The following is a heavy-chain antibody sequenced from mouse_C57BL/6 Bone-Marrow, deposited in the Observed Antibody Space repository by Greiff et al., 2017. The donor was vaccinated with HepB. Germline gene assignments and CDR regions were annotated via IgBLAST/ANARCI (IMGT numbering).Heavy chain of an antibody. V-gene: IGHV1-55*01. J-gene: IGHJ4*01. CDR3: ARYYGNFHYYAMDY. CDR2: FYPGSGST. CDR1: GYTFTSYW. Sequence: VQLQQSGAELVKPGASVKMSCKASGYTFTSYWITWVKQRPGQGLEWIGDFYPGSGSTNYNEKFKSKATLTVDTSSSTAYMQLSSLTSEDSAVYYCARYYGNFHYYAMDYWGQGTSVTVSS. D-gene: IGHD2-1*01.